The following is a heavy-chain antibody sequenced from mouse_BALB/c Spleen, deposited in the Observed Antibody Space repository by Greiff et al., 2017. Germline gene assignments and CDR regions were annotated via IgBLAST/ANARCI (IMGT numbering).Heavy chain of an antibody. J-gene: IGHJ1*01. CDR3: ARDQKYGNFDV. Sequence: EVMLVESGGGLVKPGGSLKLSCAASGFTFSDYYMYWVRQTPEKRLEWVATISDGGSYTYYPDSVKGRFTISRDNAKNNLYLQMSSLKSEDTAMYYCARDQKYGNFDVWGAGTTVTVSS. CDR1: GFTFSDYY. V-gene: IGHV5-4*02. D-gene: IGHD2-10*02. CDR2: ISDGGSYT.